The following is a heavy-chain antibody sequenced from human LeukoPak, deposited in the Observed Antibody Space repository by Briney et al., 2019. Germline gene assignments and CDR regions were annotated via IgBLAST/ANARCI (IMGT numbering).Heavy chain of an antibody. D-gene: IGHD1-26*01. V-gene: IGHV1-69*06. Sequence: SVKVSCMASGGTFSSYAISGVRQAPGQGLEWMGRTIPIFGTANYAQKFQGRVTITADKSTSTAYMELSSLRSEDTAVYYCARDLGDVCVPRGMDVWGKGTTVTVSS. CDR1: GGTFSSYA. CDR3: ARDLGDVCVPRGMDV. CDR2: TIPIFGTA. J-gene: IGHJ6*04.